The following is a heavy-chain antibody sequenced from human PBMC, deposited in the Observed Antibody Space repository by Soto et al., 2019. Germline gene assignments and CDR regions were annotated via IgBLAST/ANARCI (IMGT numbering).Heavy chain of an antibody. CDR2: ISGSGGST. CDR3: AKDHSGAIFGVVIPTYFDY. Sequence: GSLRLSCAASGFTFSSYAMSWVRQAPGKGLEWVSAISGSGGSTYYADSVKGRFTTSRDNSKNTLYLQMNSLRAEDTAVYYCAKDHSGAIFGVVIPTYFDYWGQGTRVTVSS. CDR1: GFTFSSYA. J-gene: IGHJ4*02. D-gene: IGHD3-3*01. V-gene: IGHV3-23*01.